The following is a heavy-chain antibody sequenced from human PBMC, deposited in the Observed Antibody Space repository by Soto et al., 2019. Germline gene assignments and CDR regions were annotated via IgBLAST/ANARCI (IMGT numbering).Heavy chain of an antibody. CDR3: ARTAGGYYDSSGYPY. CDR1: GFTFSSYA. D-gene: IGHD3-22*01. CDR2: ISYDGSNK. J-gene: IGHJ4*02. Sequence: LSCATSGFTFSSYAMHWVRQAPGKGLEWVAVISYDGSNKYYADSVKGRFTISRDNSKNTLYLQMNSLRAEDTAVYYCARTAGGYYDSSGYPYWGQGTLVTVSS. V-gene: IGHV3-30-3*01.